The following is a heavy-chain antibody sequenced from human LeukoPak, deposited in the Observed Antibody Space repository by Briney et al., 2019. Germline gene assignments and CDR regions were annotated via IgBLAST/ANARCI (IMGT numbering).Heavy chain of an antibody. Sequence: SETLSLTCTVSGGSISSYHWSWIRQPAGKGLEWIGRIYTSGSTNYNPSLKSRVTMSVDTSKNQFSLKLSSVTAADTAVYYCARVIRSNYGSIRYYYMDVWGKGTTVTVSS. J-gene: IGHJ6*03. V-gene: IGHV4-4*07. CDR1: GGSISSYH. CDR2: IYTSGST. CDR3: ARVIRSNYGSIRYYYMDV. D-gene: IGHD4-11*01.